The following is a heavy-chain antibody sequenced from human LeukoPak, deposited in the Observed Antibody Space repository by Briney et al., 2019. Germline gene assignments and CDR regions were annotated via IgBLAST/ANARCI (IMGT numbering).Heavy chain of an antibody. CDR1: GFTFSNYN. D-gene: IGHD3-22*01. V-gene: IGHV3-21*04. J-gene: IGHJ3*02. Sequence: GGSLRLSCAASGFTFSNYNMNWVRQTPGKGLEWVSSITRGSIYTFYADSVKGRFTISRDNAKNSLYLQMNSLRAEDTALYYCAKDIKPYYYDSSGYYGHDAFDIWGQGTMVTVSS. CDR2: ITRGSIYT. CDR3: AKDIKPYYYDSSGYYGHDAFDI.